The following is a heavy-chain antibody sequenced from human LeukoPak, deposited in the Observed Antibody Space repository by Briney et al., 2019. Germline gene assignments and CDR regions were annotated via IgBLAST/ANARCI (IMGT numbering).Heavy chain of an antibody. J-gene: IGHJ4*02. V-gene: IGHV4-39*01. D-gene: IGHD5-18*01. Sequence: SETLSLTCTVSGGSISSSSYYWGWIRQPPGKGLEWIGSIYYSGSTYYNPSLKSRVTISVDTSKNQFSLKLSSVTAADTAVYYCARQGNSYGTYGHTDYWGQGTLVTVSS. CDR3: ARQGNSYGTYGHTDY. CDR2: IYYSGST. CDR1: GGSISSSSYY.